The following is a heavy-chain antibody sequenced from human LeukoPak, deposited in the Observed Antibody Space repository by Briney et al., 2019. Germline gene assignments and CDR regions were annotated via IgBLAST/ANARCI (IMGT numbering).Heavy chain of an antibody. V-gene: IGHV5-10-1*01. Sequence: GESLKISCKGSGYSFTNYWITWVRQMPGKGLEWMGRIDPSDSYTNYSPSFQGHVTISADRSISAAYLQWSSLTASAAAMYLYARLKYYGSVSYYFAYWRQGTLVTVSS. CDR1: GYSFTNYW. J-gene: IGHJ4*02. CDR3: ARLKYYGSVSYYFAY. D-gene: IGHD3-10*01. CDR2: IDPSDSYT.